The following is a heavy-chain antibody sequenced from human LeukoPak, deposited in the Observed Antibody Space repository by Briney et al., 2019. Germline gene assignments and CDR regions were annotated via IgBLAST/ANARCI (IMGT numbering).Heavy chain of an antibody. V-gene: IGHV4-34*01. CDR2: INHSGST. D-gene: IGHD3-22*01. J-gene: IGHJ4*02. CDR3: ARRGRITMIVVVRYYFDY. CDR1: GGSFSGYY. Sequence: PSETLSLTCAVYGGSFSGYYWSWLRQSPGKGLEWMGEINHSGSTNYNPSLKSRVTISVDTSKNQFSLKLSSVTAADTAVYYCARRGRITMIVVVRYYFDYWGQGTLVTVSS.